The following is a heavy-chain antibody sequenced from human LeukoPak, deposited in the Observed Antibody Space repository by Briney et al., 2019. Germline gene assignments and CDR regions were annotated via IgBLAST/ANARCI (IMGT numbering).Heavy chain of an antibody. CDR2: INHSGST. CDR3: ARAKTGRALDY. V-gene: IGHV4-34*01. D-gene: IGHD3-9*01. Sequence: PSETLSLTCAVYGGSFSGYYWSWIRQPPGKGLEWIGEINHSGSTNYNPSLKSRVTISVDTSKSQFSLKLSSVTAADTAVYYCARAKTGRALDYWGQGTLVTVSS. CDR1: GGSFSGYY. J-gene: IGHJ4*02.